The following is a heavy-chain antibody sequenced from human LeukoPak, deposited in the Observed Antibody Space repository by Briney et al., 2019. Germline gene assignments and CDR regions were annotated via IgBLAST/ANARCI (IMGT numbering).Heavy chain of an antibody. V-gene: IGHV1-69*13. CDR1: GGTFSSYA. D-gene: IGHD1-26*01. J-gene: IGHJ6*03. Sequence: SVKVSCKASGGTFSSYAISWVRQAPGQGLEWMGGIIPIFGTANYAQKFQGRVTITADESTSTAYMELSSLRSEDTAVYYCAQEGGSENTYYYYMDVWGKGTTVTVSS. CDR3: AQEGGSENTYYYYMDV. CDR2: IIPIFGTA.